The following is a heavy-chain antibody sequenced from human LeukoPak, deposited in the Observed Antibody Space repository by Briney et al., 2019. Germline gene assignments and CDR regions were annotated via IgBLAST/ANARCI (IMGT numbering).Heavy chain of an antibody. CDR3: AGYCGGDCYPLYRIDY. D-gene: IGHD2-21*01. V-gene: IGHV4-34*01. J-gene: IGHJ4*02. Sequence: SETLSLTCAVYGGSFSGYYWSWIRQPPGEGMEWIGEINHSGSTNYNPSLKSRVTISVDTSKNQFSLKLSSVTAADTAVYYCAGYCGGDCYPLYRIDYWGQGTLVTVSS. CDR1: GGSFSGYY. CDR2: INHSGST.